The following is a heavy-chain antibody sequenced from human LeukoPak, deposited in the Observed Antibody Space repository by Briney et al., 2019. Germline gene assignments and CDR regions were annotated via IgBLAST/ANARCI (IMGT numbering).Heavy chain of an antibody. D-gene: IGHD5-12*01. J-gene: IGHJ4*02. CDR3: ALQGDGIVATPNIDY. V-gene: IGHV1-24*01. Sequence: ASVKVSCKVSGYTLTELSMHWVRQAPGKGLEWMGGFDPEDGETIYAQKFQGRVTMTEDTSTDTAYMELSSLRSEDTAVYYCALQGDGIVATPNIDYWGQGTLVTVSS. CDR2: FDPEDGET. CDR1: GYTLTELS.